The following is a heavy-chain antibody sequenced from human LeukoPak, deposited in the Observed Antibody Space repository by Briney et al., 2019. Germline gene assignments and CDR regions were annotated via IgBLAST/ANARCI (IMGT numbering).Heavy chain of an antibody. CDR1: GYTFTGYY. CDR2: INPNSGGT. J-gene: IGHJ4*02. D-gene: IGHD2-21*02. Sequence: ASVKVSCKASGYTFTGYYMHWVRQAPGQGLEWMGWINPNSGGTNYAQKFQGRVTMTRDTPISTAYMELSRLRSDDTAVYYCARSGSAYCGGDCQSTFDYWGQGTLVTVSS. V-gene: IGHV1-2*02. CDR3: ARSGSAYCGGDCQSTFDY.